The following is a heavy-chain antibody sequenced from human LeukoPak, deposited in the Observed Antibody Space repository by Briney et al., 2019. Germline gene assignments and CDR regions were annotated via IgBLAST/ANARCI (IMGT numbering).Heavy chain of an antibody. CDR2: ISAYNCNT. CDR3: ARGGIGAADGVY. V-gene: IGHV1-18*01. CDR1: GYTFTSCG. D-gene: IGHD6-13*01. Sequence: ASVNVSRKASGYTFTSCGISWVRQAPGQGLEWMGWISAYNCNTNYAQKLQGRVTMTTDTSTSTAYMELRSLRYVDTPVYYCARGGIGAADGVYWGEATLVSICS. J-gene: IGHJ4*02.